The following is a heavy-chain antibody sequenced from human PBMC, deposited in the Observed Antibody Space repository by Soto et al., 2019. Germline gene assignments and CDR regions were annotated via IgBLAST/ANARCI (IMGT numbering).Heavy chain of an antibody. CDR1: GFTFSSYW. CDR2: INSDGSST. J-gene: IGHJ6*03. CDR3: ARRVRESHYYYYYYMDV. V-gene: IGHV3-74*01. Sequence: GGSLRLSCAASGFTFSSYWMHWVRQAPGKGLVWVSRINSDGSSTSYADSVKGRFTISRDNAKNTLYLQMNSLRAEDTAVYYCARRVRESHYYYYYYMDVWGKGTTVTVSS. D-gene: IGHD2-2*01.